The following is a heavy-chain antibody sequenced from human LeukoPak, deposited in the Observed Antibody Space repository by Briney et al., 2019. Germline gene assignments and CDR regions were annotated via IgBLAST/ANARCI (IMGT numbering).Heavy chain of an antibody. V-gene: IGHV3-30*02. D-gene: IGHD2-2*01. J-gene: IGHJ6*03. CDR2: IRYDGSNK. CDR3: AKGRYCSSTSCQTGYYYYYYMDV. CDR1: GFSFSDYA. Sequence: GGSLRLSCAASGFSFSDYAIYWVRQTPGKGLEWVAFIRYDGSNKYYADSVKGRFTISRDNSKNTLYLQMNSLRAEDTAVYYCAKGRYCSSTSCQTGYYYYYYMDVWGKGTTVTISS.